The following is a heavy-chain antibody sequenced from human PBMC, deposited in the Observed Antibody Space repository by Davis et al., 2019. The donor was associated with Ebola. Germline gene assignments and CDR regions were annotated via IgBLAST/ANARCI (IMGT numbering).Heavy chain of an antibody. V-gene: IGHV3-74*01. CDR1: GFTFSTYW. D-gene: IGHD7-27*01. Sequence: GESLKISCAASGFTFSTYWMNWVRQVPGKGLVWVSRMNEDGSRIDYVDSVRGRFTISRDSAKNMVFLQMNSLRAEDTAVYHCIRGFTGEEDSWGQGTLVTVSS. CDR2: MNEDGSRI. CDR3: IRGFTGEEDS. J-gene: IGHJ4*02.